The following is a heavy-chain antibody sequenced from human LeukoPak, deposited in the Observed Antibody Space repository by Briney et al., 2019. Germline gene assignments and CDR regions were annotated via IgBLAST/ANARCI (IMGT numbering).Heavy chain of an antibody. D-gene: IGHD6-6*01. CDR1: GGSISSGDYY. J-gene: IGHJ3*02. CDR2: IYYSGST. CDR3: ARGGSSRDDAFDI. Sequence: SQTLSLTCTVSGGSISSGDYYWRWIRQPPGTGLEWIGYIYYSGSTYYNPSLKSRVTLSVDTSKNQFSLKLSSVTAADTAVYYCARGGSSRDDAFDIWGQGTMVTVSS. V-gene: IGHV4-30-4*08.